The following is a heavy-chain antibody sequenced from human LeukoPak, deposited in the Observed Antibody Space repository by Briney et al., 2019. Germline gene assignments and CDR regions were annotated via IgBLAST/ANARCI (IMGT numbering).Heavy chain of an antibody. J-gene: IGHJ6*03. CDR1: GIRFSDYS. D-gene: IGHD2-2*01. CDR2: IKSKTDGGTT. Sequence: GGSLRLSCAGSGIRFSDYSMSWVRQAPGKGLEWVGRIKSKTDGGTTDYAAPVKGRFTISRDDSKNTLYLQMNSLKTEDTAVYYCTTGVVVVPAQFHYYYYMDVWGKGTTVTISS. V-gene: IGHV3-15*01. CDR3: TTGVVVVPAQFHYYYYMDV.